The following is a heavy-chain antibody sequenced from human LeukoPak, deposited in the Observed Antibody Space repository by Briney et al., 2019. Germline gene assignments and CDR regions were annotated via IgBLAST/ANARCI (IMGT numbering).Heavy chain of an antibody. CDR3: ARRGVTSRWYYFDY. J-gene: IGHJ4*02. CDR2: FSGSGGST. CDR1: GFPFSSYA. V-gene: IGHV3-23*01. D-gene: IGHD2-2*01. Sequence: GGSLRPSCAASGFPFSSYAMAWVRQAPGKGLEWVSGFSGSGGSTYYADSVKGRFTISRDNSKNTLYLQMNSLRVEDTAIYYCARRGVTSRWYYFDYWGQGTLVTVSS.